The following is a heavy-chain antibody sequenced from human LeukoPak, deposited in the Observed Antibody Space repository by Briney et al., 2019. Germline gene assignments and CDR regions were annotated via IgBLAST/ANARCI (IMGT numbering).Heavy chain of an antibody. J-gene: IGHJ4*02. Sequence: SETLSLTCTVSGGSIRSYYWSWIRQSPGKGLEWIGYIYYSGSANYNPSLKSRVTISVDTSKNQFSLKLNSVTAADTAVYYCARDRGIAARSGGDFDYWGQGTLVTVSS. CDR3: ARDRGIAARSGGDFDY. CDR1: GGSIRSYY. CDR2: IYYSGSA. V-gene: IGHV4-59*01. D-gene: IGHD6-6*01.